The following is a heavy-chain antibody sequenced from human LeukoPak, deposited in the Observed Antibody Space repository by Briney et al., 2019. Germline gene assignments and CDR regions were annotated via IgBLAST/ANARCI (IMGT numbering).Heavy chain of an antibody. J-gene: IGHJ4*02. CDR3: AKDFLRNMVLGFDY. Sequence: PGGSLRLSCAASGFAFASFALSRVRQAPGKGLEWVSTITGSGGNTYYADSVKGRFTISRDNSKNTLYLQMNSLRAEDTAVFYCAKDFLRNMVLGFDYWGQGTLVTVSA. CDR2: ITGSGGNT. V-gene: IGHV3-23*01. D-gene: IGHD3-10*01. CDR1: GFAFASFA.